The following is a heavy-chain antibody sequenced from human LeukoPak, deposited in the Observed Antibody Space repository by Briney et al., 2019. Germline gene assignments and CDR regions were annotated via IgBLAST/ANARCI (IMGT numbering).Heavy chain of an antibody. J-gene: IGHJ6*03. D-gene: IGHD2-2*01. V-gene: IGHV3-48*04. Sequence: GGSLRLSCAASGFTFSSYSMNWVRQAPGKGLEWVSYISSSSSTIYYADSVKGRFTISRDNAKNSLYLQMNSLRAEDTAVYYCGTRYCSSTGCRAYSYHCMDVWGKGTTVTVSS. CDR1: GFTFSSYS. CDR3: GTRYCSSTGCRAYSYHCMDV. CDR2: ISSSSSTI.